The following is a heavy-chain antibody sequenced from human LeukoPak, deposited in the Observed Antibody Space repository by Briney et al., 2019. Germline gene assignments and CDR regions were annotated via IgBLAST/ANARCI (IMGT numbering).Heavy chain of an antibody. D-gene: IGHD6-19*01. CDR3: AGDTHSSSWYDH. CDR1: GFTVSSIY. J-gene: IGHJ5*02. Sequence: GGSLRLSCAVSGFTVSSIYMSWVRQAPGKGLEWVSFIYSDGNTYYADSVRGRFTLSRDSSRNTLYLQMNSLRVDDTAVYYCAGDTHSSSWYDHWGQGTLVTVSS. V-gene: IGHV3-53*01. CDR2: IYSDGNT.